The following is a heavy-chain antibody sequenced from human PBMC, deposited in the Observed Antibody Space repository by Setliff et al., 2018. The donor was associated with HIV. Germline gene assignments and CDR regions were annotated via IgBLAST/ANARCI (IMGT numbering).Heavy chain of an antibody. CDR2: IHHSGST. CDR1: GDSISSHDW. D-gene: IGHD6-19*01. Sequence: PSETLSLTCAVSGDSISSHDWWSWVCQPPGKGLEWIGEIHHSGSTNYDPSLKSRVTILVDKSKNEFSLKFNSVTAADTAVYYCVMNGWYSLEYWGQGMLVTVSS. CDR3: VMNGWYSLEY. J-gene: IGHJ4*02. V-gene: IGHV4-4*02.